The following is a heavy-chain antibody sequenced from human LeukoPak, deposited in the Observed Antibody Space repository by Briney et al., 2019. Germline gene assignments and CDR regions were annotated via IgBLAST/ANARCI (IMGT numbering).Heavy chain of an antibody. D-gene: IGHD3-22*01. J-gene: IGHJ4*02. CDR1: GFTFNIYA. CDR3: AKDRPNYYDSSGHYYRRNGDY. V-gene: IGHV3-23*01. CDR2: VTSSGTGT. Sequence: GGSLRLSCAASGFTFNIYAMSWVRQAPGKGLEWVSSVTSSGTGTFYADSVKGRFTISRDNSESTLYLQMNSLRAEDTAVYYCAKDRPNYYDSSGHYYRRNGDYWGQGTLVTVSS.